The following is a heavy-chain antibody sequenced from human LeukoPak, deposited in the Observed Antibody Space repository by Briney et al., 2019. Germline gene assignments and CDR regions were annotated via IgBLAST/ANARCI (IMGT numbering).Heavy chain of an antibody. CDR2: ISSSSSYI. Sequence: GVSLRLSCAASGFTFSSYRMNWVRQAPGKGLEWVSSISSSSSYIYYADSVKGRFTISRDNAKNSLYLQMNSLRAEDTAVYYCARDLRADYGDDRFDYWGQGTLVTVSS. J-gene: IGHJ4*02. CDR3: ARDLRADYGDDRFDY. CDR1: GFTFSSYR. D-gene: IGHD4-17*01. V-gene: IGHV3-21*01.